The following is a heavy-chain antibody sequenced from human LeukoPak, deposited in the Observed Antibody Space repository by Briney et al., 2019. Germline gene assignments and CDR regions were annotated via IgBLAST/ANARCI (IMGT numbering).Heavy chain of an antibody. J-gene: IGHJ6*03. D-gene: IGHD3-3*01. CDR3: AKDSQYYDFWSRYNYYYYYYMDV. CDR1: GFTFSSYA. V-gene: IGHV3-23*01. Sequence: QTGGSLRLSCAASGFTFSSYAMSWVRQAPGKGLEWVSAIPSGGTNTYYANSVKGRFTISRDNSENTLYLQINSLRPEDTAVYYCAKDSQYYDFWSRYNYYYYYYMDVWGKGTTVTVSS. CDR2: IPSGGTNT.